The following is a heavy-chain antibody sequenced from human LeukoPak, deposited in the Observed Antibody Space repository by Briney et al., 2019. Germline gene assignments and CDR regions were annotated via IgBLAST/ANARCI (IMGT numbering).Heavy chain of an antibody. V-gene: IGHV3-23*01. Sequence: GGSLRLSCAASGFTFSTFAMIWVRQPPGKGLEWVSSIFPSGGEIHYADSVRGRFTISRDNSRSILSLQMNSLRAEDTAVYYCARGGSYLSAFDIWGQGTMVTVSS. CDR2: IFPSGGEI. D-gene: IGHD1-26*01. CDR1: GFTFSTFA. CDR3: ARGGSYLSAFDI. J-gene: IGHJ3*02.